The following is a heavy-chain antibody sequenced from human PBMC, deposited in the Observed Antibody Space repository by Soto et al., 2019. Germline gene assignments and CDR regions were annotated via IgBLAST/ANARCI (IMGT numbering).Heavy chain of an antibody. Sequence: GGSLRLSCAASGFTFSSYAMSWVRQAPGKGLEWVSAISGSGGSTYYADSVKGRFTISRDNSKNTLYLQMNSLRAEDTAVYYCAKSNKWFGELFPFDYWGQGTLVTVSS. CDR2: ISGSGGST. CDR1: GFTFSSYA. V-gene: IGHV3-23*01. D-gene: IGHD3-10*01. CDR3: AKSNKWFGELFPFDY. J-gene: IGHJ4*02.